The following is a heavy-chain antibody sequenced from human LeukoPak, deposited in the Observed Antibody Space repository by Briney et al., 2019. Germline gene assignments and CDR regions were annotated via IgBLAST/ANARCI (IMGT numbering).Heavy chain of an antibody. D-gene: IGHD4-17*01. Sequence: ASVKVSCTASGYTFTCYGISWVRQAPGQGLEWMGWISAYNGNTNYAQKLQGRVTMTTDTSTSTAYMELRSLRADDTAVYYCARARAPVTRISSFDIWGQGTMVTVSS. CDR3: ARARAPVTRISSFDI. J-gene: IGHJ3*02. CDR1: GYTFTCYG. CDR2: ISAYNGNT. V-gene: IGHV1-18*01.